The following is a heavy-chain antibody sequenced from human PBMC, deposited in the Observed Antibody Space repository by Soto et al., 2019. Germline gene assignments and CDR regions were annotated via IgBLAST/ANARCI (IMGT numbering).Heavy chain of an antibody. Sequence: ASETLSLTCSVSGDSISTADYFWAWIRQPPGQALEYIGYIYKSTTTYYNPSFESRVAISLDTSKSQFSLNVTSVTAADTAVYFCARGRYCLTGRCFPNWFDSWGQGTLVTVSS. D-gene: IGHD2-15*01. CDR3: ARGRYCLTGRCFPNWFDS. CDR2: IYKSTTT. CDR1: GDSISTADYF. J-gene: IGHJ5*01. V-gene: IGHV4-30-4*01.